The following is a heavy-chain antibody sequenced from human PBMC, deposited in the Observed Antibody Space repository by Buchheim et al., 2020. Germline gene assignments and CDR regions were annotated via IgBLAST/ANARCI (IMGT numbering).Heavy chain of an antibody. D-gene: IGHD6-19*01. CDR3: ARFRRADSSGWYLYDAFDI. V-gene: IGHV3-21*01. CDR2: ISSSSSYI. Sequence: EVQLVESGGGLVKPGGSLRLSCAASGFTSSSYSMNWVRQAPGKGLEWVSSISSSSSYIYYADSVKGRFTISRDNAKKSLYMQMNSLRAEDTAVYYCARFRRADSSGWYLYDAFDIWGQGT. CDR1: GFTSSSYS. J-gene: IGHJ3*02.